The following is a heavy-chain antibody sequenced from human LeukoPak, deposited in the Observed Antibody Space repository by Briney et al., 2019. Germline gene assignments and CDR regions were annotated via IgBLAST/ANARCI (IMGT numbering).Heavy chain of an antibody. CDR3: AGDRSGTTVTYTQAFDY. CDR1: GFTLSTYA. Sequence: GGSLRLSCAASGFTLSTYAMSWVRQTPGKGLEWVAATSSSDAGTYHADSVRGRFTISRDNAKNSLYLQMNSLRAEDTAVYYCAGDRSGTTVTYTQAFDYWGQGTLVTVSS. CDR2: TSSSDAGT. J-gene: IGHJ4*02. D-gene: IGHD4-17*01. V-gene: IGHV3-23*01.